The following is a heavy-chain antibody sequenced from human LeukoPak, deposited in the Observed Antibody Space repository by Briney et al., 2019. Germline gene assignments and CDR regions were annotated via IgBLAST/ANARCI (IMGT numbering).Heavy chain of an antibody. CDR3: AKDHVGTITLCYFDY. D-gene: IGHD1-26*01. J-gene: IGHJ4*02. CDR1: GFTFSSSA. Sequence: PGGSLRLSCAASGFTFSSSAMSWVRQAPGKGLEWVSTISGSGGSTYYADSVKGRFTISRDNSKNTLYLQMSSLSAEDTAIYYCAKDHVGTITLCYFDYWGQGTLVTVSS. CDR2: ISGSGGST. V-gene: IGHV3-23*01.